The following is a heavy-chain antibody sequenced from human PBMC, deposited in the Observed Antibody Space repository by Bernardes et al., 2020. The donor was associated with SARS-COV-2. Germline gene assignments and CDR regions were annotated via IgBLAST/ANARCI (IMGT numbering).Heavy chain of an antibody. V-gene: IGHV3-21*01. CDR2: ISSTSDYI. D-gene: IGHD6-19*01. CDR3: ATDPRRFSIGWPYMFDP. Sequence: GGSLRLSCEGSGFTLRSYTMNWVRQAPGKGLEWVSSISSTSDYIYYADSVKGRFTISRDNAKNSVFLQMHSLRAEDTAVYFCATDPRRFSIGWPYMFDPWGQGTLVTVSS. CDR1: GFTLRSYT. J-gene: IGHJ5*02.